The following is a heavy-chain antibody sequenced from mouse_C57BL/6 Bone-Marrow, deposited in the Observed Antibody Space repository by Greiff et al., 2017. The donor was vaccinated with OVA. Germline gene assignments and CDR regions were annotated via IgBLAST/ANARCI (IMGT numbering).Heavy chain of an antibody. J-gene: IGHJ3*01. Sequence: VQLLQSVAGLVKPGASLKLSCPVSGFPFSSSAISWFRQTPEKRLEWVAYISSGGDYIYYADTVKGRFTFSRDNARNTLYLQMSSLKSEDTALYYCTRVNNYRFAYWGQGTLGTVSA. V-gene: IGHV5-9-1*02. D-gene: IGHD5-1-1*01. CDR1: GFPFSSSA. CDR3: TRVNNYRFAY. CDR2: ISSGGDYI.